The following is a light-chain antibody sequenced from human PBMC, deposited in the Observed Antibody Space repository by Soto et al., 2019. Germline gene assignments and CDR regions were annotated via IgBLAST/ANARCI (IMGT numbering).Light chain of an antibody. V-gene: IGLV2-14*01. CDR2: EVS. Sequence: QSALTQPASVSGSPGQSITISCTGTSSAVGSYNYVSWYQQHPGKAPKLMIYEVSDRPSGISSRFSGSKSGNTASLTISGLQTEDEADYYCSSYTSSSTLFGTGTKVTV. J-gene: IGLJ1*01. CDR3: SSYTSSSTL. CDR1: SSAVGSYNY.